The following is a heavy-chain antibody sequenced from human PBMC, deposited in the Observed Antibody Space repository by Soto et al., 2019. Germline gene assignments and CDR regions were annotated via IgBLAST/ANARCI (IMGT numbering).Heavy chain of an antibody. D-gene: IGHD4-17*01. J-gene: IGHJ6*02. CDR2: ISYDGSIT. CDR3: AKDRATTVTSFYYYGLDV. CDR1: GFTFSSYG. Sequence: QVELVESGGGVVQPGRSLRLSCAASGFTFSSYGIHWVRQAPGKGLEWVAVISYDGSITYYADSVKGRFTISRDNSKNTLYLQMNSLRAEDTAVYYCAKDRATTVTSFYYYGLDVWGQGTTVTVSS. V-gene: IGHV3-30*18.